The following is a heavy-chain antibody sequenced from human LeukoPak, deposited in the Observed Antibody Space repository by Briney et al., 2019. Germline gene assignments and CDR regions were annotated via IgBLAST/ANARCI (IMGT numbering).Heavy chain of an antibody. J-gene: IGHJ4*02. CDR3: ARGLGQYSSSWYRKFDY. Sequence: SETLSLTCAVYGGSFSGYYWSWIRQPPGKGLEWIGEINHSGSTNYNPSLKSRVTISVDTSKNQFSLKLSSVTAADTAVYYCARGLGQYSSSWYRKFDYWGQGTLVTVSS. V-gene: IGHV4-34*01. D-gene: IGHD6-13*01. CDR2: INHSGST. CDR1: GGSFSGYY.